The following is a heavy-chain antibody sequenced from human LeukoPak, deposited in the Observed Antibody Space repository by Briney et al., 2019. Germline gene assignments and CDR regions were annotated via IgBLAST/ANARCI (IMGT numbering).Heavy chain of an antibody. CDR2: IKQDGSEK. CDR1: GFTFSSYW. CDR3: ARDNYDSSGPYYFDY. D-gene: IGHD3-22*01. Sequence: PGGSLRLSCAASGFTFSSYWMSWVRQAPGKGLEWVANIKQDGSEKYYVDSVKGRFTISRDNAKNSLYLQMNSLRAEDTAVYSCARDNYDSSGPYYFDYWGQGTLVTVSS. J-gene: IGHJ4*02. V-gene: IGHV3-7*01.